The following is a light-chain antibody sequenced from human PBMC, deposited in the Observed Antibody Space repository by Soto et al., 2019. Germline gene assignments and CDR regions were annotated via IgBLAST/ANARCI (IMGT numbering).Light chain of an antibody. CDR1: QSVRSW. CDR3: QHYNSYSEA. Sequence: DIQMTQSPATLSASVGDGVTMTCRASQSVRSWLSWYQQKPGTAPKLLIFDASRLESGVPSRFSGSGSGTEFTLTISSLQPDDFATYYCQHYNSYSEAFGQGTKVDI. J-gene: IGKJ1*01. V-gene: IGKV1-5*01. CDR2: DAS.